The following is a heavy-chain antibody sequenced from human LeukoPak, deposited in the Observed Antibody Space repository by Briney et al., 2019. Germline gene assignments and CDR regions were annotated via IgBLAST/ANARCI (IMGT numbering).Heavy chain of an antibody. CDR2: IKGDGSEK. CDR3: ARGSRDGYGSSGNYFDH. Sequence: GGSLRLSCAASGFTFSTCWMSWVRQAPGKGLEWVAIIKGDGSEKAYVDSVKGRFTISRDNAKNALYLEMSSLRAEDTAVYYCARGSRDGYGSSGNYFDHWGQGTLVTVSS. CDR1: GFTFSTCW. V-gene: IGHV3-7*05. J-gene: IGHJ4*02. D-gene: IGHD5-24*01.